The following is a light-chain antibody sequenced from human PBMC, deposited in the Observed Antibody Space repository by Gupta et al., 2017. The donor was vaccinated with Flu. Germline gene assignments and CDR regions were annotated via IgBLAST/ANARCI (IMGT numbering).Light chain of an antibody. Sequence: DIQMTQSPSSMSASVGDRVTITCRASQGIANLLAWYQQRPGKAPDLLIYAASSLQSGVPSRFSGSGFGTDFTLTRSSVQPEDFATYYCLQAYSVPITFGQGTRLDI. CDR1: QGIANL. J-gene: IGKJ5*01. V-gene: IGKV1D-12*01. CDR2: AAS. CDR3: LQAYSVPIT.